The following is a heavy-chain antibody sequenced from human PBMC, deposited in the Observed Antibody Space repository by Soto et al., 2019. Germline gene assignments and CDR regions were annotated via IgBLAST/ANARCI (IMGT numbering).Heavy chain of an antibody. Sequence: GGCLRLSCAASGSTFSSYAMSWVRQAPGKGLEWVSVISGSGDSTYYADSVKGRFTISRDNSKNTLYVQMNSLRAEDTAVYYCARELGYCSGGSCYMDGAFDFWGQGTMVTVSS. D-gene: IGHD2-15*01. CDR3: ARELGYCSGGSCYMDGAFDF. CDR1: GSTFSSYA. V-gene: IGHV3-23*01. CDR2: ISGSGDST. J-gene: IGHJ3*01.